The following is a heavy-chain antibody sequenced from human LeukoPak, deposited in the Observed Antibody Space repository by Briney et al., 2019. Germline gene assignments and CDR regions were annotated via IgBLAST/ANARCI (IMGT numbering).Heavy chain of an antibody. CDR2: INQDGDEQ. V-gene: IGHV3-7*02. CDR3: ARPYDSNRDHSGYGY. Sequence: PGGSLRLSCATSGFTYSNYWMSLVRQAPGKGLEWVANINQDGDEQYYADSVKGRFTMSRDNAKNSLYLQMNSLRADDTAVYYCARPYDSNRDHSGYGYWGRGTLVTVSS. D-gene: IGHD5-12*01. CDR1: GFTYSNYW. J-gene: IGHJ4*02.